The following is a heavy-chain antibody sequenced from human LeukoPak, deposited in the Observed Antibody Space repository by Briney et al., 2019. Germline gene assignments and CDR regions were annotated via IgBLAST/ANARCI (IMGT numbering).Heavy chain of an antibody. CDR3: ARDIGGGILTGYYKHNWFDP. Sequence: ASVTVSCKASEGTFNSYAISWVRQAPGQGLEWMGRIIPILGIANYAQKFQGRVMIIADKATTTAYMELSSLRFEDTAVYYCARDIGGGILTGYYKHNWFDPWGQGTLVTVSS. J-gene: IGHJ5*02. CDR2: IIPILGIA. CDR1: EGTFNSYA. D-gene: IGHD3-9*01. V-gene: IGHV1-69*04.